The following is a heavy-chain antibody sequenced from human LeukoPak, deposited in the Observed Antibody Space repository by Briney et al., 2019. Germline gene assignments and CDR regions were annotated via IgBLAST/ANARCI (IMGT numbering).Heavy chain of an antibody. CDR2: INPSGGST. V-gene: IGHV1-46*01. D-gene: IGHD6-13*01. J-gene: IGHJ4*02. Sequence: ASVKVSCKASGYTFINYDISWVRQAPGQGLEWMGIINPSGGSTSYAQKFQGRVTMTRDTSTSTVYMELSSLRSEDTAVYYCAREQLGTQAFDYWGQGTLVTVSS. CDR1: GYTFINYD. CDR3: AREQLGTQAFDY.